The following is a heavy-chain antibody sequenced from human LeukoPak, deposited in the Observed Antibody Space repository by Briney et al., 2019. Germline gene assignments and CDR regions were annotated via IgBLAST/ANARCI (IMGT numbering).Heavy chain of an antibody. CDR1: GFTFSSYA. CDR2: INSDGSST. J-gene: IGHJ4*02. Sequence: GGSLRLSCAASGFTFSSYAVSWVRQTPGKGLVWVSRINSDGSSTSYADSVKGRFTISRDNAKNTLYLQMNSLRAEDTAVYYCARPRIAAAGYNYWGQGTLVTVSS. D-gene: IGHD6-13*01. CDR3: ARPRIAAAGYNY. V-gene: IGHV3-74*01.